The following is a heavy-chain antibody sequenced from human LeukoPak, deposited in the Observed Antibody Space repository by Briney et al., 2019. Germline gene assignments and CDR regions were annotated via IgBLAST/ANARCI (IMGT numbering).Heavy chain of an antibody. D-gene: IGHD3-22*01. Sequence: ASVKVSCKASGYTLTNYLLYWVRQAPGQGLEWMGIINPSGGSTSYAQKFQGRVTMTRDTSTSTVYMELSSLRSEDTAVCYCARGHSSGYYWLDYWGQGTLVTVSS. CDR1: GYTLTNYL. CDR3: ARGHSSGYYWLDY. CDR2: INPSGGST. V-gene: IGHV1-46*01. J-gene: IGHJ4*02.